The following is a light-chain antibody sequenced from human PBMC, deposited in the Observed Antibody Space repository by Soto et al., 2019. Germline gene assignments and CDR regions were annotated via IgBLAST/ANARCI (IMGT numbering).Light chain of an antibody. J-gene: IGKJ5*01. Sequence: EVVMTQSPATLSVSPGERATLSCRASQTVSDNLAWYQQKPGQAPRLLIYGASSRATGIPYRFSGSGSGTNFTLTISRLEPDDFAVYYCQQYGTSPVTFGQGTRL. V-gene: IGKV3-20*01. CDR2: GAS. CDR3: QQYGTSPVT. CDR1: QTVSDN.